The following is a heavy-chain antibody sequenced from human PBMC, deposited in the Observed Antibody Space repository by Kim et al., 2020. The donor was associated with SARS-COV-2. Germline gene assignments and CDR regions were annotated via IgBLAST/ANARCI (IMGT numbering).Heavy chain of an antibody. J-gene: IGHJ3*01. D-gene: IGHD3-10*01. V-gene: IGHV4-39*01. CDR2: IYFSGTT. Sequence: SETLSLTCAVSEGSISSTDYYSAWIRQSPGKGLEWIGSIYFSGTTYYNPSLKSRVSISLDTSKNQVSLKVSSVTAADTAVYYCARHMVFRQHVAVHGFDLWGQGTVVTVS. CDR1: EGSISSTDYY. CDR3: ARHMVFRQHVAVHGFDL.